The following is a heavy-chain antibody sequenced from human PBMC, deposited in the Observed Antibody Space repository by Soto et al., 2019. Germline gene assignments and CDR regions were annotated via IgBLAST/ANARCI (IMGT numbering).Heavy chain of an antibody. D-gene: IGHD3-22*01. J-gene: IGHJ2*01. CDR2: MNPNSGNT. Sequence: ASVKVSCKASGYTFTSYDINWVRQATGQGLEWMGWMNPNSGNTGYAQKFQGRVTMTRNTSISTAYMELSSLRSEDTAVYYCARGQVWGHYYDSSGYYRYFDLWGRGTLVTVSS. V-gene: IGHV1-8*01. CDR1: GYTFTSYD. CDR3: ARGQVWGHYYDSSGYYRYFDL.